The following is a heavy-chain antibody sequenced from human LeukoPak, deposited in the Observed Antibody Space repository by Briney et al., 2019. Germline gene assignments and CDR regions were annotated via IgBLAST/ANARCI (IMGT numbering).Heavy chain of an antibody. CDR1: GFTVTTSY. J-gene: IGHJ4*02. CDR2: IYSGGGT. V-gene: IGHV3-66*01. Sequence: GGSLRLSCAASGFTVTTSYMTWVRQAPGKGLEWVSVIYSGGGTYYADSVKGRFTISRDYSNNTLCLQMNSLRADDTAVYYCARGPGGYHDYWGQGTLVTVSS. CDR3: ARGPGGYHDY. D-gene: IGHD3-22*01.